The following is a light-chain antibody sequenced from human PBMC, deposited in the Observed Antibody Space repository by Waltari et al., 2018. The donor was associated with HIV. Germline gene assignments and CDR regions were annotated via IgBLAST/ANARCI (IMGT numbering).Light chain of an antibody. CDR1: QDIDNW. J-gene: IGKJ2*01. Sequence: IQMTQSPSNLSASVGDTVILTCRASQDIDNWLAWYHQKPGRAPKLLISMMSVMESGVPSRFRGSGSGTTFTLTITGLQPDDIGTYFCQQYSTHYAFGQGTRVE. CDR3: QQYSTHYA. CDR2: MMS. V-gene: IGKV1-5*03.